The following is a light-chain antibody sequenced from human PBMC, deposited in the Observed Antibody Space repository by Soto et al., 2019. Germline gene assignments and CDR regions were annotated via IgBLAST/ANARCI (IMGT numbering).Light chain of an antibody. CDR3: QQYNNWPRAT. J-gene: IGKJ4*01. Sequence: EIVMTQSPATLSLSPRERATLSCRASQSVASNLAWYQQKPGQAPRLLMFRTSSRATGFPARFSGSGSGTEFNLTISSLQSEDFGVYYCQQYNNWPRATFGGGTKVDIK. CDR1: QSVASN. V-gene: IGKV3-15*01. CDR2: RTS.